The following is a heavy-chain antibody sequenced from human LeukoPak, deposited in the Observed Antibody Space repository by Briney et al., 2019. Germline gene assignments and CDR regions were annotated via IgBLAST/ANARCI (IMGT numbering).Heavy chain of an antibody. CDR3: ARDTNNLIRGVFAD. D-gene: IGHD3-10*01. J-gene: IGHJ4*02. CDR2: IIPILGIA. Sequence: SVKVSCKASGGTFNSYAISWVRQAPGQGLEWMGRIIPILGIANYAQKFQGRVTITADKSTSTAYMELSSLRSEDTAVYYCARDTNNLIRGVFADWGQGTLVTVSS. V-gene: IGHV1-69*04. CDR1: GGTFNSYA.